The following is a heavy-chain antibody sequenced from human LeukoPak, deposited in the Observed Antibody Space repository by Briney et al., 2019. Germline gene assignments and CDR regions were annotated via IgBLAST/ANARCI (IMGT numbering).Heavy chain of an antibody. CDR3: ATHYYASGNYYNPIFY. D-gene: IGHD3-10*01. Sequence: GGSLRLSCAASGFTFSRYGMHWVRQAPGKGLEWVAFIRYDESDKKYKDSVKGRFTVSKDNSKNTLSLQMHSMRVEDTAVYYCATHYYASGNYYNPIFYWGQGALVTVSS. J-gene: IGHJ4*02. CDR2: IRYDESDK. V-gene: IGHV3-30*02. CDR1: GFTFSRYG.